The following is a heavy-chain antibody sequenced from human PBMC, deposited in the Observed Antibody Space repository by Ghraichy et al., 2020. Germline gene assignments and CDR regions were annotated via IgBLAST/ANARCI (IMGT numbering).Heavy chain of an antibody. CDR2: ISSSSSAI. Sequence: LSLTCAASGFTFSSYSMNWVRQAPGKGLEWVSYISSSSSAIYYADSVKGRFTISRDNAKNSLSLQMNSLRDEDTAVYYCARGLNYGLSDPWGQGTLVTVSS. CDR1: GFTFSSYS. V-gene: IGHV3-48*02. J-gene: IGHJ5*02. CDR3: ARGLNYGLSDP. D-gene: IGHD4-17*01.